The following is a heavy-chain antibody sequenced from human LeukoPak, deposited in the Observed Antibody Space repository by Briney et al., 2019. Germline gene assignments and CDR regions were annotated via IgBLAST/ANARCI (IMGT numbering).Heavy chain of an antibody. Sequence: PGGSLRLSCAASGFTFSSYGMHWVRQAPGKGLEWVAFIRYDGSNKYYADSVKGRFTISRDNSKNTLYLQMNSLRAEDTAVYYCAKVAPGYTHGAHFDYWGQGTLVTVSS. D-gene: IGHD5-18*01. CDR2: IRYDGSNK. CDR3: AKVAPGYTHGAHFDY. J-gene: IGHJ4*02. CDR1: GFTFSSYG. V-gene: IGHV3-30*02.